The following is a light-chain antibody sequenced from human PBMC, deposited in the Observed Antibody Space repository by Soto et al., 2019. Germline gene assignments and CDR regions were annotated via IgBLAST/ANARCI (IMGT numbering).Light chain of an antibody. CDR3: QQYGSSGT. CDR2: GAS. J-gene: IGKJ1*01. V-gene: IGKV3-20*01. Sequence: EIVLTQSPGTLSLSPGERATLSCRASQSVSNNYLAWYQQKPGQDPXILIYGASNRATGIPDRFIVSGSGTEFTLTISRLEPEDFAXDXCQQYGSSGTFGQGTKVDI. CDR1: QSVSNNY.